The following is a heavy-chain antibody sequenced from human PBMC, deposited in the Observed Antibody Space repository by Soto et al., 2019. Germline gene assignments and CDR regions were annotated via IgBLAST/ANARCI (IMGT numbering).Heavy chain of an antibody. D-gene: IGHD2-15*01. J-gene: IGHJ4*02. CDR3: TRDPETIVVALAATQPRSRFDY. CDR2: IRSKAYGGTT. CDR1: GFTFGDYA. Sequence: GGSLRLSCTASGFTFGDYALSWFRQAPGKGLEWVGFIRSKAYGGTTEYAASVKGRFTISRDDSKSIAYLQMNSLKTEDTAVYYCTRDPETIVVALAATQPRSRFDYWGQGTLVTVSS. V-gene: IGHV3-49*03.